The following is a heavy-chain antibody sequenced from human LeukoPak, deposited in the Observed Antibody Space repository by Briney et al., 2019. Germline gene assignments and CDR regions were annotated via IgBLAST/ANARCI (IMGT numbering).Heavy chain of an antibody. Sequence: SETLSLTCTVSGGSISSYYWSWIRQPPGKGLEWIGYIYYSGSTNYNPSLKSRVTISVDTSKNQFSLKLSSVTAADTAVYYCARDLSGIVGATPRDYWGQGTLVTVSS. CDR3: ARDLSGIVGATPRDY. V-gene: IGHV4-59*01. CDR1: GGSISSYY. J-gene: IGHJ4*02. CDR2: IYYSGST. D-gene: IGHD1-26*01.